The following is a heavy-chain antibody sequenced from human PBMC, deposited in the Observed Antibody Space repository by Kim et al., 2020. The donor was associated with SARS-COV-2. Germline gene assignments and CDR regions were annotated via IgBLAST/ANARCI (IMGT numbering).Heavy chain of an antibody. Sequence: ASVKVSCKVSGYTLTELSMHWVRQAPGKGLEWMGGFDPEDGETIYAQKFQGRVTMTEDTSTDTAYMELSSLRSEDTAVYYCATGVATTFYYYYGMDVWGQGTTVTVSS. CDR3: ATGVATTFYYYYGMDV. CDR2: FDPEDGET. V-gene: IGHV1-24*01. D-gene: IGHD5-12*01. J-gene: IGHJ6*02. CDR1: GYTLTELS.